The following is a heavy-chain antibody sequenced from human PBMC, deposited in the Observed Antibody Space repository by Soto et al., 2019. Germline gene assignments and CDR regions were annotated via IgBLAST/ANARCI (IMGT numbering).Heavy chain of an antibody. V-gene: IGHV3-30*18. CDR2: ISYDGSNK. CDR1: GFTFITYS. Sequence: GGSLRLSCAVSGFTFITYSMNWVRQAPGKGLEWVAVISYDGSNKYYADSVKGRFTISRDNSKNTLYLQMNSLRAEDTAVYYCAKCPLIYYDSSALSPALGYFDLWGRGTLVTVSS. J-gene: IGHJ2*01. D-gene: IGHD3-22*01. CDR3: AKCPLIYYDSSALSPALGYFDL.